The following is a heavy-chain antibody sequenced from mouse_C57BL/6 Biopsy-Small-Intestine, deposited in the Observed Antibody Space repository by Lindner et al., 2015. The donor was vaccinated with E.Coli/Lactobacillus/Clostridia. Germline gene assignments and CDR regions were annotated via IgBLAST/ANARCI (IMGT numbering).Heavy chain of an antibody. Sequence: VQLQESGAELAKPGASVKLSCKASGYTFTSYWMHWVKQRPGQGLEWIGYINPSSGYTKYNQKFKDKATLTADKSSSTAYMQLSSLTTEDSAIYYCAREGDYDYDVVDYWGQGTTLTVSS. V-gene: IGHV1-7*01. J-gene: IGHJ2*01. CDR1: GYTFTSYW. D-gene: IGHD2-4*01. CDR3: AREGDYDYDVVDY. CDR2: INPSSGYT.